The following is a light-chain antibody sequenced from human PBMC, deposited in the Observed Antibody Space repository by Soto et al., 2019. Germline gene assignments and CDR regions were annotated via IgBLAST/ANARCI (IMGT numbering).Light chain of an antibody. CDR1: QSLLHSNGYNY. CDR2: LGS. CDR3: LQALQTPPT. Sequence: DIVMTQSPLSLPVTPGEPASISCRSSQSLLHSNGYNYLDWYLQKPGQSPQLLIYLGSSRASGVPDRFSAGGSGTDFTLKISRVEAEDVGINYCLQALQTPPTFGQGTKVDIK. J-gene: IGKJ1*01. V-gene: IGKV2-28*01.